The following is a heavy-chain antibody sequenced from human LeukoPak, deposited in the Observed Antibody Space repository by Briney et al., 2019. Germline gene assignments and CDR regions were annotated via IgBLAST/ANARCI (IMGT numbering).Heavy chain of an antibody. Sequence: GASVKVSCKASGYTFTSYYMHWVRQAPGQGLEWMGIINPSGGSTSYAEKFEGRVTMTRDTSTSTVYMELSSLRSEDTAVYYCARETTTSNSGYVSFDYWGQGTLVTVSS. CDR2: INPSGGST. J-gene: IGHJ4*02. CDR3: ARETTTSNSGYVSFDY. CDR1: GYTFTSYY. D-gene: IGHD5-12*01. V-gene: IGHV1-46*01.